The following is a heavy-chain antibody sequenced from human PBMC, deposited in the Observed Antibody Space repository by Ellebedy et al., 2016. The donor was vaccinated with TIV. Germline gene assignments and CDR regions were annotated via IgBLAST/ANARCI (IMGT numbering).Heavy chain of an antibody. Sequence: ASVKVSCXASGCIFSSYAITWVRQAPGQGLEWMGGIRPLFGPPNYAQKFQGRVTITADGSTSTAYMELSSLRSEDTAVYYCARVTRYLYDRSGYYWGYWGQGTLVTVS. CDR3: ARVTRYLYDRSGYYWGY. V-gene: IGHV1-69*13. D-gene: IGHD3-22*01. CDR1: GCIFSSYA. J-gene: IGHJ4*02. CDR2: IRPLFGPP.